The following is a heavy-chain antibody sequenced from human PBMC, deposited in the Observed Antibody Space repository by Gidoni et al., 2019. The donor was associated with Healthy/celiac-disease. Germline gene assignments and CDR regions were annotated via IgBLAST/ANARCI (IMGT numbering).Heavy chain of an antibody. CDR2: IRSKAYGGTT. D-gene: IGHD3-16*01. V-gene: IGHV3-49*05. J-gene: IGHJ4*02. Sequence: EVQLVESGGGLVKPGRSLRLSCTASGFTFGDYAMRWFRQAPGKGLEWVGFIRSKAYGGTTEYAASVKGRFTISRDDSKSIAYLQMNSLKTEDTAVYYCTRRIYVTDYWGQGTLVTVSS. CDR3: TRRIYVTDY. CDR1: GFTFGDYA.